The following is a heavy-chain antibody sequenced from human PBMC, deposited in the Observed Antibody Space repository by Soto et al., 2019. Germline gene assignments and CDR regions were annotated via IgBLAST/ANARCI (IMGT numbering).Heavy chain of an antibody. CDR3: ASRFTTYYYDSSGPTPN. J-gene: IGHJ4*02. Sequence: PSETLSLTCTVSGDSINHYYWNWVRQAPGKGLEWIGSIYYSGSTYYNPSLKSRVTISVDTSKNQFSLKLSSVTAADTAVYYCASRFTTYYYDSSGPTPNWGQGTLVTVSS. V-gene: IGHV4-59*05. CDR1: GDSINHYY. CDR2: IYYSGST. D-gene: IGHD3-22*01.